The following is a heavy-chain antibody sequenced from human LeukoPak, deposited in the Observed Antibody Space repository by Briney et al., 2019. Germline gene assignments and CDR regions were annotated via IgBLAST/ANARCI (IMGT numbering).Heavy chain of an antibody. J-gene: IGHJ4*02. D-gene: IGHD6-19*01. Sequence: GASVKVSCKASGYTFTSYGISWVRQAPGQGLEWMGWISAYNGNTNHAQKLQGRVTMTTDTSTSTAYMELRSLRSDDTAVYYCARDRWTYLHTGGIAVADDYWGQGTLVTVSS. CDR2: ISAYNGNT. CDR1: GYTFTSYG. V-gene: IGHV1-18*01. CDR3: ARDRWTYLHTGGIAVADDY.